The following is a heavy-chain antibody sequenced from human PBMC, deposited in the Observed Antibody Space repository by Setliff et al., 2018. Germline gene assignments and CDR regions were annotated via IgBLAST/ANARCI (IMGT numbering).Heavy chain of an antibody. CDR2: FYDSRGDT. CDR1: TFPFSNYA. D-gene: IGHD4-4*01. Sequence: GGSLRLSCAASTFPFSNYAVSWVRQAPGKGLEWVSIFYDSRGDTYYADSVKGRFTVSKDNSKNTMYLQMNSLRDEDTAIYFCAKCTSWDSHYPYFDYWGQGALVTVSS. CDR3: AKCTSWDSHYPYFDY. J-gene: IGHJ4*02. V-gene: IGHV3-23*03.